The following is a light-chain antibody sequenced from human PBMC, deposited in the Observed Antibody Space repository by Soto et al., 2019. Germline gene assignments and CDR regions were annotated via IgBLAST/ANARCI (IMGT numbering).Light chain of an antibody. CDR3: QQYYSNPWT. CDR2: WAS. Sequence: DIVMTQSPDSLAVSLGERATINCKSSQSVLYSSNNKNYLAWYQQKPGQPPKLLIYWASTRESGVPDRFSGSGSGTDFTLTISSLQAEDVAVYNCQQYYSNPWTFGQGTKVEIK. CDR1: QSVLYSSNNKNY. V-gene: IGKV4-1*01. J-gene: IGKJ1*01.